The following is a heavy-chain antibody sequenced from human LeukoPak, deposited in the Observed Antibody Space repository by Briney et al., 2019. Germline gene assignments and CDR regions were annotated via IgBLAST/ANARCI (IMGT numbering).Heavy chain of an antibody. CDR3: ATSEQPYYYDSSGYLDDAFDI. CDR1: GGTFSSYA. D-gene: IGHD3-22*01. J-gene: IGHJ3*02. Sequence: ASVKVSCKASGGTFSSYAISWVRQAPGQGLEWMGGIIPIFGTANYAQKFQGRVTITADESTSTAYMELSSLRSEDTAVYYCATSEQPYYYDSSGYLDDAFDIWGQGTMVTVSS. CDR2: IIPIFGTA. V-gene: IGHV1-69*13.